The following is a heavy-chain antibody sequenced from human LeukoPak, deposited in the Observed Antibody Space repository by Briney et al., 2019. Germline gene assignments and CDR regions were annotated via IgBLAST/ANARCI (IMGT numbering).Heavy chain of an antibody. CDR1: GGSISSSNW. V-gene: IGHV4-4*02. CDR2: IYHSGST. CDR3: ARVIQRYYYDTSGYSDY. J-gene: IGHJ4*02. Sequence: SETLSLTCAVSGGSISSSNWWSWVRQPPGKGLEWIGEIYHSGSTSYNPSLKSRVTISVDKSKNQFFLKLSSVTAADTAVYYCARVIQRYYYDTSGYSDYWGQGTLVTVSS. D-gene: IGHD3-22*01.